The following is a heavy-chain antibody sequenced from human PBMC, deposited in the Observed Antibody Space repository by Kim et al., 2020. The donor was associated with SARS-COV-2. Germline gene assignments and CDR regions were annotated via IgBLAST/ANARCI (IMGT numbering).Heavy chain of an antibody. CDR3: ASYGCPRYYYDSSGYCDY. D-gene: IGHD3-22*01. J-gene: IGHJ4*02. CDR2: INPNSGGT. CDR1: GYTFTGYY. Sequence: ASVKVSCKASGYTFTGYYMHWVRQAPGQGLEWMGRINPNSGGTNYAQKFQGRVTMTRDTSISTAYMELSRLRSDDTAVYYCASYGCPRYYYDSSGYCDYWGQGTLVTVSS. V-gene: IGHV1-2*06.